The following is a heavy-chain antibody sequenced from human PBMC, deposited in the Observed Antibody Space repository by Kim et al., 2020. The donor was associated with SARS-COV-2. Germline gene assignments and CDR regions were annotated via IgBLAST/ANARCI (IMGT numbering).Heavy chain of an antibody. CDR3: AKDLELRFGETYFDY. J-gene: IGHJ4*02. CDR1: GFTFSSYA. CDR2: ISGSGGTT. Sequence: GGSLRLSCAASGFTFSSYAMSWVRQAPGKGLEWVSAISGSGGTTYYADSVKGRFTISRDNSKNTLYLQMNSLRAEDTAVYYCAKDLELRFGETYFDYWGQGTLVTVSS. D-gene: IGHD3-10*01. V-gene: IGHV3-23*01.